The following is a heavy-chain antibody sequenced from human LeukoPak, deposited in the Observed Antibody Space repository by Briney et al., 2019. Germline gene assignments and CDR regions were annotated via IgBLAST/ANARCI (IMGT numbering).Heavy chain of an antibody. D-gene: IGHD2-2*01. CDR1: GGSISSYY. CDR2: IYTSGST. Sequence: PSETLSLTCTVSGGSISSYYWSWIRQPAGKGLEWMGRIYTSGSTNYNPSLKSRVTISVDKSKNQFSLKLSSVTAADTAVYYCARGAAAYWFDPWGQGTLFTVSS. V-gene: IGHV4-4*07. CDR3: ARGAAAYWFDP. J-gene: IGHJ5*02.